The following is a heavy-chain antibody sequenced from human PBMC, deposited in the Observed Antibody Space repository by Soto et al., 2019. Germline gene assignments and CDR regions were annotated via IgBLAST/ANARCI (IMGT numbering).Heavy chain of an antibody. CDR2: IYYTGKT. J-gene: IGHJ5*02. D-gene: IGHD2-2*01. V-gene: IGHV4-30-4*01. Sequence: ASETLSLTCSVSGDYIHVGGYYWTWTRQRPGKGLEWMGYIYYTGKTYYNPSLESRLTMSVDRSKNQFSLRLTSVTAADTAVYFCGRDLTSNANCIDPWGQGTLVTVSS. CDR1: GDYIHVGGYY. CDR3: GRDLTSNANCIDP.